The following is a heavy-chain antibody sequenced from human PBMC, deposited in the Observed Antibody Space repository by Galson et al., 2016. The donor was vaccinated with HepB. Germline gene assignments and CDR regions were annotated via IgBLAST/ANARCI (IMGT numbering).Heavy chain of an antibody. CDR1: GFTFSDFY. D-gene: IGHD6-13*01. J-gene: IGHJ6*02. V-gene: IGHV3-11*06. CDR3: ASIAAAGYYYGMDV. CDR2: ISSGGRDT. Sequence: LRLSCAASGFTFSDFYMAWIRQAPGKGLEYVSHISSGGRDTNYADSVKGRFTISRDNSKNTLYLQMNSLRAEDTAVYYCASIAAAGYYYGMDVWGQGTTVTVSS.